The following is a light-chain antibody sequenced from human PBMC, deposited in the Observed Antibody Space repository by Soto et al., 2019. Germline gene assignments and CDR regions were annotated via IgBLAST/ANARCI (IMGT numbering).Light chain of an antibody. CDR2: AAS. J-gene: IGKJ5*01. V-gene: IGKV3-15*01. Sequence: SAAALSVKKKERATLSCRASQSVGSNLAWYQQKPGQAPRLLIYAASTRATGVPARFSGSGSGTEFTLSISRLQSENCAVNSCQPYHNRCFGQGARL. CDR1: QSVGSN. CDR3: QPYHNRC.